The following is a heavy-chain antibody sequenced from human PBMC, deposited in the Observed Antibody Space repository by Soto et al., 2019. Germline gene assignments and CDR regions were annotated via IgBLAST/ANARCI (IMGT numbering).Heavy chain of an antibody. Sequence: SETLSLTCTVSGGSISSSDYYWSWIRQHPGKGLEWIGYIYYRGNTYYNPSLKRRLTTSVDTSKNQFSLKLNAVTAADTALYYCARAPCWPRFHYFDYWGQGTLVTVSS. CDR2: IYYRGNT. CDR1: GGSISSSDYY. V-gene: IGHV4-31*03. J-gene: IGHJ4*02. D-gene: IGHD6-13*01. CDR3: ARAPCWPRFHYFDY.